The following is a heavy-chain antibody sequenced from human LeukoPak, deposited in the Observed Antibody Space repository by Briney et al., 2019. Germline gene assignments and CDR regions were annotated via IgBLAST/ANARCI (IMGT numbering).Heavy chain of an antibody. V-gene: IGHV3-23*01. CDR1: GFTFSSYA. Sequence: PGGSLRLSCAASGFTFSSYAMSWVRQAPGKGLEWVSAISGSGGSTYYADSVKGRFTISRDNSKNTLYLQMNSLRAEDTAVYYCAKDDKGNYYGSGSCYFDYWGQGTLVTVSS. CDR3: AKDDKGNYYGSGSCYFDY. D-gene: IGHD3-10*01. J-gene: IGHJ4*02. CDR2: ISGSGGST.